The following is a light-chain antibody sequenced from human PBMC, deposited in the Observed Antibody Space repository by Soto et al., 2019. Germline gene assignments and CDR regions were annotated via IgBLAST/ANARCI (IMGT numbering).Light chain of an antibody. CDR2: GAS. CDR3: QQYNNWPGT. J-gene: IGKJ1*01. V-gene: IGKV3-15*01. Sequence: EIVMTQSPATLSVSTGERATLSCRASQSVSSNLAWYQQKPGQAPRLLIYGASTRATGIPARFSGSGSGTEFTLTISSLQSEDFAVDYCQQYNNWPGTFGQGTKVEIK. CDR1: QSVSSN.